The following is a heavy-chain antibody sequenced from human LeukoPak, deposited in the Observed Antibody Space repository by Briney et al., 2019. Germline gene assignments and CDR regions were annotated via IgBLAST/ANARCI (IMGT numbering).Heavy chain of an antibody. Sequence: GGSLRLSCAASGFTFSSYSMNWVRQAPGKGLEWVSSISSSSSYIYYADSVKGRFTISRDNAKNSLYLQMNSLRAEDTAVYYCVRAYHPGGWFDPWGQGTLVTVSS. CDR3: VRAYHPGGWFDP. V-gene: IGHV3-21*06. CDR1: GFTFSSYS. J-gene: IGHJ5*02. CDR2: ISSSSSYI. D-gene: IGHD2-21*01.